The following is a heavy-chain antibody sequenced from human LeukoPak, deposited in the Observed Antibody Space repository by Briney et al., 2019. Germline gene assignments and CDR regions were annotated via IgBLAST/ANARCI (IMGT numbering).Heavy chain of an antibody. D-gene: IGHD3-22*01. J-gene: IGHJ4*02. V-gene: IGHV4-39*07. CDR3: ARPLPHYYDSSGYDY. CDR2: IYYSGST. Sequence: SETLSLTCTVSGGSISSSSYYWGWIRQPPGKGLEWIGSIYYSGSTYYNPSLKSRVTISVDTSKNQFSLKLSSVTAADTAVYYCARPLPHYYDSSGYDYWGQGTLVTVSS. CDR1: GGSISSSSYY.